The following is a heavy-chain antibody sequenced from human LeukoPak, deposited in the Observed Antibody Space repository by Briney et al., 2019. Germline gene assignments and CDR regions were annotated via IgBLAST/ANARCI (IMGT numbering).Heavy chain of an antibody. CDR2: FHPEDDEI. Sequence: ASVKVSCTVSGSSLSGLSMRWARHSPPKGLEWLGGFHPEDDEIIYAQNFQGRVTMTEDTSTDTAYMEVRSLRSEDTAVYFCVTGDHSPYYFQYWGQGILVTVSS. D-gene: IGHD1-26*01. CDR3: VTGDHSPYYFQY. J-gene: IGHJ4*02. V-gene: IGHV1-24*01. CDR1: GSSLSGLS.